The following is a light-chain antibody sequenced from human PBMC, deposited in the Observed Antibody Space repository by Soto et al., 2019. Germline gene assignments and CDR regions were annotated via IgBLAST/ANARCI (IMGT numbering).Light chain of an antibody. V-gene: IGLV2-14*01. J-gene: IGLJ2*01. CDR1: SSDVGGYNY. CDR3: SSYSSSSTLV. Sequence: QSALTQPAPVSGSPGQSITISCTGTSSDVGGYNYVSWYQQHPGKAPKLMIYDVSNRPSGVSNRFSGSKSGNTASLTISGLQDEDEADYYCSSYSSSSTLVFGGGTKLTVL. CDR2: DVS.